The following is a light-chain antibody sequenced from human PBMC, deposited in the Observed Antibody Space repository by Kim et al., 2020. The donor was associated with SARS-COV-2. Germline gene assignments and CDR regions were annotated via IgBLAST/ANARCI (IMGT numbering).Light chain of an antibody. CDR1: SSNIDKNP. CDR2: NTL. CDR3: AAWDGSLDAWL. Sequence: QSVLSQPPSVSGTPGQRVTISCSGGSSNIDKNPVNWYRQVPGAAPKLVIHNTLRRPSGVPDRFSGSKSGTSASLAISGLQSEDEADYYCAAWDGSLDAWLFGGGTQLTVL. V-gene: IGLV1-44*01. J-gene: IGLJ7*01.